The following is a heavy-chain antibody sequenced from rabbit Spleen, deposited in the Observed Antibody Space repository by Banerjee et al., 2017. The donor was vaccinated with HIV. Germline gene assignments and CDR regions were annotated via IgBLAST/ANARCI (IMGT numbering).Heavy chain of an antibody. J-gene: IGHJ4*01. CDR3: ARDAGRGDYIDGVFNL. V-gene: IGHV1S40*01. D-gene: IGHD8-1*01. Sequence: QSLEESGGDLVKPGASLTLTCTASGFSFSNDWICWVRQAPGKGLEWIACIYAGGSGSTFYATWAIGRFTISRTSSTTVTLRMTSLTAADTATYFCARDAGRGDYIDGVFNLWGPGTLVTVS. CDR1: GFSFSNDW. CDR2: IYAGGSGST.